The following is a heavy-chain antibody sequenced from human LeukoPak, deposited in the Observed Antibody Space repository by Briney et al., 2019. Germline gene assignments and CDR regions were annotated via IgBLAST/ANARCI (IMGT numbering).Heavy chain of an antibody. V-gene: IGHV4-34*01. D-gene: IGHD4-11*01. CDR1: GGSFSGYY. Sequence: SETLSLTCAVYGGSFSGYYWSWIRQPPGKGLEWIGEINHSGSTNYNPSLQSRVTMSVDTSKNQFSLNLSSVTAADTALYYCARHLRKETYSYYFDFWGQGTLVTVSS. J-gene: IGHJ4*02. CDR3: ARHLRKETYSYYFDF. CDR2: INHSGST.